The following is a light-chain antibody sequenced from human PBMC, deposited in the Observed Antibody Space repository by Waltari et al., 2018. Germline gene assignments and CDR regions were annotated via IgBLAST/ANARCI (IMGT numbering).Light chain of an antibody. CDR3: AAWDDSLRMV. CDR1: SSNIGSTT. Sequence: QSVLTQPPSASGNPGQRVTISCSGRSSNIGSTTVNWYQQLPGTAPKLLIYSNNQRPSGGPDRFSGSKSGTSAALAMSGLQSEDEAEYYCAAWDDSLRMVFGGGTKLTVL. J-gene: IGLJ2*01. V-gene: IGLV1-44*01. CDR2: SNN.